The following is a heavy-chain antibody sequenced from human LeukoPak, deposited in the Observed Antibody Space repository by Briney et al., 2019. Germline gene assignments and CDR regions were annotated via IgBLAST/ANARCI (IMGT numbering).Heavy chain of an antibody. Sequence: GGSLRLSCAASGFTFSSYAVSWVRQAPGKGLEWVSAISGSGGSTYYADSVKGRFTISRDNSKNTLYLQMNSLRAEDTAVYYCAKGIDGESGVSYYYGMDVWGQGTTVTVSS. CDR3: AKGIDGESGVSYYYGMDV. J-gene: IGHJ6*02. CDR2: ISGSGGST. V-gene: IGHV3-23*01. D-gene: IGHD3-10*01. CDR1: GFTFSSYA.